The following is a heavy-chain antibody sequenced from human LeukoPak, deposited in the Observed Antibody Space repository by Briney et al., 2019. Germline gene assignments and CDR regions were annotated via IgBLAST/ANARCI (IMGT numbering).Heavy chain of an antibody. CDR2: ISSSSSYI. CDR3: AKGKAQGGGAFDI. J-gene: IGHJ3*02. Sequence: PGGSLRLSCAASGFTFSSYSMNWVRQAPGKGLEWVSSISSSSSYIYYADSVKGRFTISRDNSKNTLYLQMNSLRAEDMALYYCAKGKAQGGGAFDIWGQGTMVTVSS. V-gene: IGHV3-21*04. CDR1: GFTFSSYS. D-gene: IGHD1-26*01.